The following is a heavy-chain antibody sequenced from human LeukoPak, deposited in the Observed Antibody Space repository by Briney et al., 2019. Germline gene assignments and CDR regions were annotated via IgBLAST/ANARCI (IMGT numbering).Heavy chain of an antibody. Sequence: PGRSLTLSCATSGFTFSRYAMHWVRQAPGKGLEWVAVISYDGSNKYYADSVEGRFTISRDKSKNTVYLQMNSLRAEDTAVYYCARDPNYGGNSFDYWGQGTLVTVSS. V-gene: IGHV3-30-3*01. CDR2: ISYDGSNK. D-gene: IGHD4-23*01. CDR1: GFTFSRYA. CDR3: ARDPNYGGNSFDY. J-gene: IGHJ4*02.